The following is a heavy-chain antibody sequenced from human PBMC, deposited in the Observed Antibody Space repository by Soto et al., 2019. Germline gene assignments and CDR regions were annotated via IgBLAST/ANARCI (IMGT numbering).Heavy chain of an antibody. Sequence: VQLLQSGGGLVQPGGSLRLSCEASGFIFATTAMGWVRQAPGKGLEWFSTISGSGVRTYYADSVKGRFTISRGNSKNTLFLQMNSLRADDTAVYFCAAVMGSDYDYVWGSLSFDHWGQGALVTVST. V-gene: IGHV3-23*01. CDR1: GFIFATTA. CDR3: AAVMGSDYDYVWGSLSFDH. CDR2: ISGSGVRT. J-gene: IGHJ4*02. D-gene: IGHD3-16*01.